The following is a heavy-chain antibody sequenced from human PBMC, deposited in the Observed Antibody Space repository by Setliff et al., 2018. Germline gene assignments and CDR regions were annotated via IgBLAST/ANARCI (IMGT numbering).Heavy chain of an antibody. CDR1: GDSMTRDY. CDR3: ARDKSPHGMDV. Sequence: ASETLSLTCTVSGDSMTRDYWNWIRQSPGKGLEWIGYVCYGGLTNYNPALQGRLTISIDTSRNQFSLTLTSVTSADTAVYYCARDKSPHGMDVWGQGTTVTVSS. CDR2: VCYGGLT. V-gene: IGHV4-59*01. J-gene: IGHJ6*02.